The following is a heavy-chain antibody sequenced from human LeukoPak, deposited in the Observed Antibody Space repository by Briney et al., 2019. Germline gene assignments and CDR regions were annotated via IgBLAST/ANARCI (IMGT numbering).Heavy chain of an antibody. J-gene: IGHJ4*02. V-gene: IGHV4-39*07. CDR2: IYYSGST. CDR3: ARDRGIYYYGSGSEGGVDY. Sequence: SETLSLTCTVSGGSISSSSYYWGWIRQPPGKGLEWIGSIYYSGSTYYNPSLKSRVTISVDTSKNQFSLKLSSVTAADTAVYYCARDRGIYYYGSGSEGGVDYWGQGTLVTVSS. CDR1: GGSISSSSYY. D-gene: IGHD3-10*01.